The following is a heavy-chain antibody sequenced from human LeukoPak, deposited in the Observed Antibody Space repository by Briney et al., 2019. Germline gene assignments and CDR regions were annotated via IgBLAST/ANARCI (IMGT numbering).Heavy chain of an antibody. CDR3: ARLPMAVTPHVDY. Sequence: SETLSLTCTVSGGSITSYYRSWIRQSPGKGLEWIGFMYYSGTTNYNPSLKSRVTISLGMSKNQFSLKLSSVTAVDTAVYYCARLPMAVTPHVDYWGQGTLVTVSS. D-gene: IGHD2-21*02. V-gene: IGHV4-59*01. CDR1: GGSITSYY. J-gene: IGHJ4*02. CDR2: MYYSGTT.